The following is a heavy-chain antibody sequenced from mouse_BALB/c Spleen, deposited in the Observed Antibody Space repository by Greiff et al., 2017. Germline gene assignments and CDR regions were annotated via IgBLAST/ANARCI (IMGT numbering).Heavy chain of an antibody. CDR1: GFSLTGYG. CDR3: ARVPYYYGSSHYFDY. V-gene: IGHV2-6-7*01. D-gene: IGHD1-1*01. Sequence: VQLQQSGPGLVAPSQSLSITCTVSGFSLTGYGVNWVRQPPGKGLEWLGMIWGDGSTDYNSALKSRLSISKDNSKSQVFLKMNSLQTDDTARYYCARVPYYYGSSHYFDYWGQGTTLTVSS. J-gene: IGHJ2*01. CDR2: IWGDGST.